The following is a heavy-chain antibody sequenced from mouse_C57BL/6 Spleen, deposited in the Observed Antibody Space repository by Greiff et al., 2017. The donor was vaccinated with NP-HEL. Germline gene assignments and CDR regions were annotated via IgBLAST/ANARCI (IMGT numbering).Heavy chain of an antibody. CDR3: ALITTVVATFDY. D-gene: IGHD1-1*01. CDR2: IHPSDSDT. Sequence: QVQLQQPGAELVKPGASVKVSCKASGYTFPSYWMHWVKQRPGQGLEWIGRIHPSDSDTNYTQKFKGKATLTVDKSSSTAYMQLSSLTSEDSAVYYCALITTVVATFDYWGQGTTLTVSS. V-gene: IGHV1-74*01. J-gene: IGHJ2*01. CDR1: GYTFPSYW.